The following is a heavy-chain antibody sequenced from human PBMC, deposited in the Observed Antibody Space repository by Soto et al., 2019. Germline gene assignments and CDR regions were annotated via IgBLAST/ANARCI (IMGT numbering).Heavy chain of an antibody. CDR1: VFTFINAW. D-gene: IGHD3-16*01. Sequence: GWSLRLSCASSVFTFINAWMSWVRQAPGKGLEWVGRIKSKTDGGTTDYAAPVKGRFTISRDDSKNTLYLQMNSLKTEDTAVYYCTTDWDYLYYFDYWGQGTLVTVSS. CDR2: IKSKTDGGTT. CDR3: TTDWDYLYYFDY. V-gene: IGHV3-15*01. J-gene: IGHJ4*02.